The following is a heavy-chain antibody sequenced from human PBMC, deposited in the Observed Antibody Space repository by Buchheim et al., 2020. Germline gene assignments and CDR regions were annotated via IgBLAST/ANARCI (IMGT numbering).Heavy chain of an antibody. Sequence: QVQLQQWGAGLLKPSETLSLTCAISGGSFRSFAWKWIRQSPGKGLEWIGEATQNGEKKYNPSLKSRVTVAIDTSTSQLSLKLSSVTAADTAVYYCGREGYCNSGRCRNTYVDIWAKGTT. V-gene: IGHV4-34*02. CDR1: GGSFRSFA. D-gene: IGHD2-15*01. CDR2: ATQNGEK. CDR3: GREGYCNSGRCRNTYVDI. J-gene: IGHJ6*03.